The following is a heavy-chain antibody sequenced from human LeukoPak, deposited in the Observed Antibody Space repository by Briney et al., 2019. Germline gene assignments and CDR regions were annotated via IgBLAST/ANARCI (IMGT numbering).Heavy chain of an antibody. J-gene: IGHJ4*02. CDR1: GFTFSRNA. D-gene: IGHD2-2*01. V-gene: IGHV3-23*01. CDR3: AKGGVVVLPAASYFFDY. CDR2: FSGSGDTT. Sequence: PGGSLRLSCAASGFTFSRNAMSWVRQAPGKGLEWVSGFSGSGDTTYYADSVKGRFTISRDNSKNTLYLQMNSLRDEDTAVYYCAKGGVVVLPAASYFFDYWGQGTLVTVSS.